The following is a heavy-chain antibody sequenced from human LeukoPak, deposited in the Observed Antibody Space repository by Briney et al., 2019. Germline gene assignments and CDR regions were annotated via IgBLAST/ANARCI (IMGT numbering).Heavy chain of an antibody. CDR3: AKGYCSSTSCYLYYYYMDV. D-gene: IGHD2-2*01. CDR1: GFTSSSYA. CDR2: ISGSGGST. Sequence: GGSLRLSCAASGFTSSSYAMSWVRQAPGKGLEWVSAISGSGGSTYYADSVKGRFTISRDNSKNTLYLQMNSLRAEDTAVYYCAKGYCSSTSCYLYYYYMDVWGKGTTVTVSS. J-gene: IGHJ6*03. V-gene: IGHV3-23*01.